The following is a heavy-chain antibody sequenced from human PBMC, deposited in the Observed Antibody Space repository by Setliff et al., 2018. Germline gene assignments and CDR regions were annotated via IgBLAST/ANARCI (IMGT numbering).Heavy chain of an antibody. J-gene: IGHJ6*02. D-gene: IGHD6-13*01. CDR1: GGSITSGGYS. Sequence: PSETLSLTCVVSGGSITSGGYSWSWIRQPPGKGLEWIGYIYQSGATYYNPSLKTRVTISLDRSKNQFSLNLSSVTAADTAVYYCARAHPGGAAASNDYYYYYGMDVWGQGTTVTVSS. CDR2: IYQSGAT. CDR3: ARAHPGGAAASNDYYYYYGMDV. V-gene: IGHV4-30-2*01.